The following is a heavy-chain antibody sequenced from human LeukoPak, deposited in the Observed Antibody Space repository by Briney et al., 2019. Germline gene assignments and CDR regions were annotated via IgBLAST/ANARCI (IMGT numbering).Heavy chain of an antibody. CDR3: ARLPRYGGYDHFDY. CDR1: GDSIDSYY. Sequence: SETLSLTCTVSGDSIDSYYWSWRRQPPGKGLEWIGYIYYRGTTSYNPFLKSRVTISVDTSKNQFSLKLNSVTAADTAVYYCARLPRYGGYDHFDYWGQGILVIVSS. D-gene: IGHD5-12*01. J-gene: IGHJ4*02. V-gene: IGHV4-59*12. CDR2: IYYRGTT.